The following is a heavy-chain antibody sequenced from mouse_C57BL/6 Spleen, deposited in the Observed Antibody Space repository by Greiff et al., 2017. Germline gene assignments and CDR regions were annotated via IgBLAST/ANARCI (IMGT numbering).Heavy chain of an antibody. D-gene: IGHD4-1*01. V-gene: IGHV1-15*01. CDR3: TDWSYAMDY. J-gene: IGHJ4*01. CDR1: GYTFTDYE. Sequence: VQLQQSGAELVRPGAPVTLSCKASGYTFTDYEMHWVKQTPVHGLEWIGAIDPETGGTAYNQKFKGKAILTADKSSSTAYMELPSLTSEDSAVYYCTDWSYAMDYWGQGTSVTVSS. CDR2: IDPETGGT.